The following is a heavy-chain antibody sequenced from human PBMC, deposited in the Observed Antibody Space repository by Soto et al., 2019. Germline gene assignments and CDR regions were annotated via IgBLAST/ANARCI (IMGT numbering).Heavy chain of an antibody. V-gene: IGHV3-23*01. CDR3: AKADRWKLSEMGY. CDR1: GFTFSSYA. D-gene: IGHD1-1*01. Sequence: PGGSLRLSCAASGFTFSSYAMSWVRQAPGEGLEWVSLINGRGGTTYYADSVKGRFTISRDNSRNTLYLQMNSLRAEDTAVYYCAKADRWKLSEMGYWGQGTLVTVPQ. J-gene: IGHJ4*02. CDR2: INGRGGTT.